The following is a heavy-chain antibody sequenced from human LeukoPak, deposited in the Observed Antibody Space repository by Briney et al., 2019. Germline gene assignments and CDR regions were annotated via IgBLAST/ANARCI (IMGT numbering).Heavy chain of an antibody. J-gene: IGHJ4*02. D-gene: IGHD2-2*01. CDR2: INPHSGGT. Sequence: APVKVSCKASGYSFTGYYMHWVRQAPGQGLEWMGWINPHSGGTSYAQKFQGRVTLTTDTSITTGYMELSRLRSDDTAVYYCARPYCTITTCYLDSWGQGTLVTVSS. V-gene: IGHV1-2*02. CDR1: GYSFTGYY. CDR3: ARPYCTITTCYLDS.